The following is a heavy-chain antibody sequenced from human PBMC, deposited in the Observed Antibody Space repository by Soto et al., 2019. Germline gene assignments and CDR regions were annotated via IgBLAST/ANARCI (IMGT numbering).Heavy chain of an antibody. CDR3: ARDLSRGITMISLEIHY. D-gene: IGHD3-22*01. Sequence: GGSLRLSCAASGFTFNNDAMNWVRQAPGKGLELVAIISYDGTKKYYAESVRGRFTISRDNSKNSVFLQMNSLRSEDTAFYYCARDLSRGITMISLEIHYWGQGTLVTVSS. CDR1: GFTFNNDA. CDR2: ISYDGTKK. J-gene: IGHJ4*02. V-gene: IGHV3-30-3*01.